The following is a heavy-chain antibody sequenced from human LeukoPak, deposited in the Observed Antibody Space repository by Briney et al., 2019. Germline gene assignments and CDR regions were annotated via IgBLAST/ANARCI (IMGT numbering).Heavy chain of an antibody. CDR3: ARAISPYYDFWSGYYFDWYFDL. Sequence: KTSETLSLTCTVSGGSISSYYWSWIRQPPGKGLEWIGYIYYSGSTNYNPSLKSRVTISVDTSKNQFSLKLSSVTAADTAVYYCARAISPYYDFWSGYYFDWYFDLWGRGTLVTVSS. CDR1: GGSISSYY. D-gene: IGHD3-3*01. V-gene: IGHV4-59*01. CDR2: IYYSGST. J-gene: IGHJ2*01.